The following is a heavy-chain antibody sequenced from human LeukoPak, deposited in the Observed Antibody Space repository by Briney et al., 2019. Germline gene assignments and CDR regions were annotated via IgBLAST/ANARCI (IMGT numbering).Heavy chain of an antibody. J-gene: IGHJ5*02. D-gene: IGHD3-10*01. V-gene: IGHV3-30*03. CDR1: KFTFSNYG. CDR3: ARGPRRGSGSYYHWFDP. Sequence: PGGSLRISCTASKFTFSNYGMQWVRQAPGKGLEWVAVISSDGGTKYYADSVKGRFTLSRDNSRNTLDLQMNSLGPEDTAVYYCARGPRRGSGSYYHWFDPWGQGTLVTVSS. CDR2: ISSDGGTK.